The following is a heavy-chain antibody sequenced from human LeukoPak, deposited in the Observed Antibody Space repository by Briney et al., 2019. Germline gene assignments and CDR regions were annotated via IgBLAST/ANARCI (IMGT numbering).Heavy chain of an antibody. CDR3: ARRRGWKQQLVYFDY. CDR1: GGSITSYY. D-gene: IGHD6-13*01. J-gene: IGHJ4*02. Sequence: KSSETLSLTCTVSGGSITSYYWSWIRQPPGKGLEWIGYLFHSGTRRYNPSLKSRVTISADTTKNQTFLTLNSTTAADTAVYYCARRRGWKQQLVYFDYWGQGTLATVSS. V-gene: IGHV4-59*08. CDR2: LFHSGTR.